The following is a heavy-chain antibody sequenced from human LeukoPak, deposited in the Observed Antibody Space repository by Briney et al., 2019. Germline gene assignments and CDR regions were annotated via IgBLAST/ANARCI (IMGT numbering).Heavy chain of an antibody. CDR3: VRDNRDAFDI. CDR2: ICSSSSYK. Sequence: PGGSLRLSCAASGFIFNSYSMNWVRQAPGKGLEWVSAICSSSSYKFNADSVKGRFTISRDNARNLLYLQMNSLRAEDTAVYYCVRDNRDAFDIWGQGTMVTVSS. V-gene: IGHV3-21*01. CDR1: GFIFNSYS. J-gene: IGHJ3*02.